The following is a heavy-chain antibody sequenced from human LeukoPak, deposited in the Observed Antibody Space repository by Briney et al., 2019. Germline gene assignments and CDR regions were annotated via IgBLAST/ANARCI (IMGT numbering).Heavy chain of an antibody. D-gene: IGHD4-17*01. Sequence: GGSLRLSCAVSGCAFKSTVMNWVRQAPGKGLEWVSSISSSGSYIHYADSVKGRFTVSRDNDNDTLYLHMTGLSSEDSATYYCTRGYGDFDYWGQGTLVTVSS. CDR1: GCAFKSTV. CDR3: TRGYGDFDY. V-gene: IGHV3-21*01. J-gene: IGHJ4*02. CDR2: ISSSGSYI.